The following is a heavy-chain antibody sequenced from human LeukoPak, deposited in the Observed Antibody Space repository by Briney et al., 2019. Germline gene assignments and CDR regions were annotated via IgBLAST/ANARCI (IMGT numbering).Heavy chain of an antibody. Sequence: ASVKVSCKASGYTFTSYGISWVRQAPGQGLEWMGWISAYNGNTNYAQKLQGRVTMTTDTSTSTAYMELRSLRSDDTAVYYCARDDLPTAYYYYGMDVRGQGTTVTVSS. J-gene: IGHJ6*02. CDR3: ARDDLPTAYYYYGMDV. CDR1: GYTFTSYG. V-gene: IGHV1-18*01. CDR2: ISAYNGNT.